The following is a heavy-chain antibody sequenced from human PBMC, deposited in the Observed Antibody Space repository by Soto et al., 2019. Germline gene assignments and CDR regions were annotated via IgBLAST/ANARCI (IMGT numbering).Heavy chain of an antibody. J-gene: IGHJ4*02. CDR1: GGSISSGDYY. V-gene: IGHV4-31*03. D-gene: IGHD6-13*01. Sequence: QVQLQESGPRLVKPSQTLSLTCIVSGGSISSGDYYWSWIRQHLGKGLEWIGYIYYSGSAYYNPSLKSRVTMSVDTSKNQFSLKLSSVTAADTAIYFCARDVSSKWHYFDYWGQGTLVTVSS. CDR2: IYYSGSA. CDR3: ARDVSSKWHYFDY.